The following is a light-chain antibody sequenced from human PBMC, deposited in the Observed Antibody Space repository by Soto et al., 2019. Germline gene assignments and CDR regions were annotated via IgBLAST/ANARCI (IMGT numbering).Light chain of an antibody. CDR2: GNN. J-gene: IGLJ2*01. Sequence: QSVLTQPPSVSGSPGQRVTISCTGSSSNIGAGYDVHWYQQLPGTAPKLLIYGNNNRPSGVTDRFSGSKSGTSASLAITGLQAEDEADYYCQSYDSSLSGVVFGGGTKLTVL. CDR1: SSNIGAGYD. CDR3: QSYDSSLSGVV. V-gene: IGLV1-40*01.